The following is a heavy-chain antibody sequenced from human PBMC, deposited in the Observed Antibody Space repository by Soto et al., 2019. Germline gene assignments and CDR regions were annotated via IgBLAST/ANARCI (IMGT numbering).Heavy chain of an antibody. CDR3: ARQTPELTATHDY. D-gene: IGHD2-15*01. CDR2: IYYSGST. Sequence: SETLSLTCTVSGGSISSSSYYWGWIRQPPGKGLEWIGGIYYSGSTYYNPSLKSRVTISVDPSKNQFSLKLSSVTAADTAVYYCARQTPELTATHDYWGQGTLVTVSS. J-gene: IGHJ4*02. V-gene: IGHV4-39*01. CDR1: GGSISSSSYY.